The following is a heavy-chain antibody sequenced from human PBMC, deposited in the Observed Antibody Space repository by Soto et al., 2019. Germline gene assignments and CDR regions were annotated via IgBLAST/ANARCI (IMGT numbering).Heavy chain of an antibody. V-gene: IGHV3-23*01. J-gene: IGHJ6*02. Sequence: PGGSLRLSCAASGFTFSSYAMSWVRQAPGKGLEWVSAISGSGGSTYYADSVKGRFTISRDNSKNTLYLQMNSLRAEDTVVYYCAKSRETRSPEIYGMDVWGQGTTVTVSS. CDR3: AKSRETRSPEIYGMDV. D-gene: IGHD2-15*01. CDR2: ISGSGGST. CDR1: GFTFSSYA.